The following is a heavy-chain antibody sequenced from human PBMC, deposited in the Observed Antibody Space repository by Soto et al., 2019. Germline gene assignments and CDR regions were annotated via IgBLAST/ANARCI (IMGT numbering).Heavy chain of an antibody. CDR2: IIHMLTVT. Sequence: QVHLVQSGAEVKTPGSSVKVSCKAAGGTFNTYTLIWVRQAPGHGLEWMGRIIHMLTVTNSAQKFQGRVTLTADKSTGTAFMELTSLRSDDTAIYYCSIGSWSAETFDIWGQGTMVTVSS. V-gene: IGHV1-69*02. J-gene: IGHJ3*02. CDR3: SIGSWSAETFDI. CDR1: GGTFNTYT. D-gene: IGHD2-2*01.